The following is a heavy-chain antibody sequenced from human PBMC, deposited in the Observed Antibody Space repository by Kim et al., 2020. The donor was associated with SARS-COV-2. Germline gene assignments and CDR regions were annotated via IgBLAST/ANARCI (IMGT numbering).Heavy chain of an antibody. V-gene: IGHV5-51*01. CDR2: IYPGDSDT. D-gene: IGHD1-26*01. Sequence: GESLKIYCKGSGYSFTSYWIGWVRQMPGKGLEWMGIIYPGDSDTRYSPSFQGQVTISADKSISTAYLQWSSLKASDTAMYYCARRERRDIPNDAFDIWGQGTMVTVSS. J-gene: IGHJ3*02. CDR1: GYSFTSYW. CDR3: ARRERRDIPNDAFDI.